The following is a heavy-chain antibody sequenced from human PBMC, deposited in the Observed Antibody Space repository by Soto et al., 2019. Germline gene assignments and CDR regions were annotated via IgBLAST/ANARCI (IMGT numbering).Heavy chain of an antibody. CDR3: ARGTGYGDYVHND. Sequence: GGSLRLSCAASGFTVSSNYMSWVRQAPGKGLEWVSVIYSGGSTYYADSVKGRFTISRHNSKNTLYLQMNSLRAEDTAVYYCARGTGYGDYVHNDWGQGTLVTVSS. J-gene: IGHJ4*02. D-gene: IGHD4-17*01. CDR1: GFTVSSNY. CDR2: IYSGGST. V-gene: IGHV3-53*04.